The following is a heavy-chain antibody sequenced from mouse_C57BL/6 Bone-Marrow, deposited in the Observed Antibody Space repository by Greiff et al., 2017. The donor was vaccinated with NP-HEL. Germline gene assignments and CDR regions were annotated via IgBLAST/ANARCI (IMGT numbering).Heavy chain of an antibody. D-gene: IGHD2-2*01. CDR2: IDPSDSYT. CDR1: GYTFTSYW. V-gene: IGHV1-69*01. J-gene: IGHJ4*01. CDR3: AGGLPLAMDY. Sequence: VQLQQPGAELVMPGASVKLSCKASGYTFTSYWMRWVKQRPGQGLEWIGEIDPSDSYTNYNQKFKGKSTLTVDKSSSTAYMQLSSLTSEDSAVYYCAGGLPLAMDYWGQGTSVTVSS.